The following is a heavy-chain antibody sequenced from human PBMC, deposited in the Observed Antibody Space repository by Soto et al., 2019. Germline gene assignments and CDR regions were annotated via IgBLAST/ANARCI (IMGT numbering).Heavy chain of an antibody. V-gene: IGHV4-4*02. Sequence: PSETLSLTCAVSGGSISSLYWWSWVRQPPGKGLEWIGEVHHSGSTNYNPSLKSRVTISVDKSKNQFSLKLSSVTAADTAMYYCARRDYYDSTGYHTYWGQGALVTVSS. D-gene: IGHD3-22*01. CDR2: VHHSGST. CDR3: ARRDYYDSTGYHTY. J-gene: IGHJ4*02. CDR1: GGSISSLYW.